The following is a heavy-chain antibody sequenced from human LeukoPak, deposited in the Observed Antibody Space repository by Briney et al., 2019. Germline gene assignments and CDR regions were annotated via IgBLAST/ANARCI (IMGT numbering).Heavy chain of an antibody. CDR1: GFTFRSYA. D-gene: IGHD5-18*01. Sequence: TGGSLRLSCAAYGFTFRSYAMSWVRQAPGKGLEWVSAISGSGGSTYYADSVKGRFTISRDNSKNPLYLQMNSLRAEDTAVYYCATGYTSSYSWDSWGQGTLVTVSS. J-gene: IGHJ5*01. CDR2: ISGSGGST. CDR3: ATGYTSSYSWDS. V-gene: IGHV3-23*01.